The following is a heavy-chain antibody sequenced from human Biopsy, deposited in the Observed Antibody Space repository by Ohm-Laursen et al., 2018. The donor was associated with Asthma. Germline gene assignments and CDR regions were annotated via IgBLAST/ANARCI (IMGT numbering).Heavy chain of an antibody. CDR2: IYSAGSYI. Sequence: SLRLSCTASGFAFRDFNINWVRQAPGKGLEWIAAIYSAGSYIYYADSVKGRFTISRDNARNSLFLQMNNLRAEDTAVYYCVRSGTKWELYDAFDIWGQGTMVTVSS. J-gene: IGHJ3*02. D-gene: IGHD1/OR15-1a*01. V-gene: IGHV3-21*01. CDR1: GFAFRDFN. CDR3: VRSGTKWELYDAFDI.